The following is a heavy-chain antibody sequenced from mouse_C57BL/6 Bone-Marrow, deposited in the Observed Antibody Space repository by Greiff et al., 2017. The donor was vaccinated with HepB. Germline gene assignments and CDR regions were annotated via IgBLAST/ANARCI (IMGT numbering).Heavy chain of an antibody. CDR1: GYSITSGYY. J-gene: IGHJ2*01. CDR2: ISYDGSN. CDR3: ARVVKGY. D-gene: IGHD2-13*01. V-gene: IGHV3-6*01. Sequence: ESGPGLVKPSQSLSLTCSVTGYSITSGYYWNWIRQFPGNKLEWMGYISYDGSNNYNPSLKNRISITRDTSKNQFFLKLNSVTTEDTATYYCARVVKGYWGQGTTLTVSS.